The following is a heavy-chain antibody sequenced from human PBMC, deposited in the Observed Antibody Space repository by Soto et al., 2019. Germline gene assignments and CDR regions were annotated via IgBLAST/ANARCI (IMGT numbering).Heavy chain of an antibody. CDR1: GGTFSSYA. CDR2: IIPIFGTA. Sequence: SVKVSCKASGGTFSSYAISWVRQAPGQGLEWMGGIIPIFGTANYAQKFQGRVTITADKSTSTAYMELSSLRSEDTAVYYCARVYCSGGSCYYYYGMDVWGQGTTVTVSS. D-gene: IGHD2-15*01. J-gene: IGHJ6*02. V-gene: IGHV1-69*06. CDR3: ARVYCSGGSCYYYYGMDV.